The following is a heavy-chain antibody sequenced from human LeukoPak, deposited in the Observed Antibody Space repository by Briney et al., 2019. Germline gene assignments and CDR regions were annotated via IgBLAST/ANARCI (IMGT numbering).Heavy chain of an antibody. D-gene: IGHD2-2*01. J-gene: IGHJ4*02. CDR1: GYTFTSYG. CDR2: ISAYNGNT. V-gene: IGHV1-18*01. Sequence: ASVKVSCKASGYTFTSYGISWVRQAPGQGLEWVGWISAYNGNTNYAQKLQGRVTMTTDTSTSTAYMELRSLRSDDTAVYYCAREQYQLLCLDYWGQGTLVTVSS. CDR3: AREQYQLLCLDY.